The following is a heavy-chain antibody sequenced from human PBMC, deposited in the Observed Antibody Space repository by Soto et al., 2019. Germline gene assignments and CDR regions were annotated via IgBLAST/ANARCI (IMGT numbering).Heavy chain of an antibody. CDR1: GYTFTSYG. D-gene: IGHD6-19*01. CDR2: ISAYNGNT. CDR3: ARDGVIAVAGPRCDY. V-gene: IGHV1-18*01. Sequence: ASVKVSCKASGYTFTSYGISWVRQAPGQGLEWMGWISAYNGNTNYAQKLQGRVTMTTDTSTSTAYMELRSLRSDDTAVYYCARDGVIAVAGPRCDYWGQGTLLTVSS. J-gene: IGHJ4*02.